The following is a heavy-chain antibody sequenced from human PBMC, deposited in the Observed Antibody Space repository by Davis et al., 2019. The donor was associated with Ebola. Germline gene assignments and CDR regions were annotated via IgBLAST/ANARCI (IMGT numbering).Heavy chain of an antibody. Sequence: GESLKLSCAASGFTFSSYGMHWVRQAPGKGLEWVAFIRYDGSNKYYADSVRGRFTISRDNSKNTLYLQMNSLRAEDTAVYYCANDTPPLDYYDSSGYPGAFGYWGQGTLVTVSS. J-gene: IGHJ4*02. D-gene: IGHD3-22*01. CDR3: ANDTPPLDYYDSSGYPGAFGY. CDR2: IRYDGSNK. CDR1: GFTFSSYG. V-gene: IGHV3-30*02.